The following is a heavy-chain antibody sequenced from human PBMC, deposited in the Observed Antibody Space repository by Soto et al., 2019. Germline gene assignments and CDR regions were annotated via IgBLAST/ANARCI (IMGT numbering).Heavy chain of an antibody. CDR3: ARSVFP. J-gene: IGHJ5*02. CDR2: IYYSGST. V-gene: IGHV4-31*03. CDR1: GGSISSGGYY. Sequence: QVQLQESSTGLVKPSQTLSLTCTVSGGSISSGGYYWNWIRQHPGKGLEWIGYIYYSGSTYYNPSLKSRVSISVDTSKNHFPLKLTSVTAADTAVYYCARSVFPWGRGTLVTVSS.